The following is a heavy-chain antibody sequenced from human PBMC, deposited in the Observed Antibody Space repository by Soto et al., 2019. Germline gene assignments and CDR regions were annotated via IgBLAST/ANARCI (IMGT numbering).Heavy chain of an antibody. CDR3: AKGQGVLGP. Sequence: QVQLQESGPGLVKPSETLSLSCTVSGGSISDYYWSWVRQPPGKGLEWIGYISYSGSTNYNPSLNSRVTISVDTSKNHFSLKLSSVTAADTAVYYCAKGQGVLGPWGQGPWSPSPQ. D-gene: IGHD3-16*01. CDR2: ISYSGST. V-gene: IGHV4-59*08. J-gene: IGHJ5*02. CDR1: GGSISDYY.